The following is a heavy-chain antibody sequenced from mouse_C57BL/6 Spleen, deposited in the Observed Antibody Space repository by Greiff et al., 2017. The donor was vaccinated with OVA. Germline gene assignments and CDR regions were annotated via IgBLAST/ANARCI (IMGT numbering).Heavy chain of an antibody. J-gene: IGHJ1*03. D-gene: IGHD1-1*01. Sequence: VQLQQPGAELVRPGTSVKLSCKASGYTFTSYWMHWVKQRPGQGLEWIGVIDPSDSYTNYNQKFKGKATLTVDTSSSTAYMQLSSLTSEDSAVYYGARVGFTTVVATDWYFDVWGTGTTVTVSS. CDR1: GYTFTSYW. V-gene: IGHV1-59*01. CDR2: IDPSDSYT. CDR3: ARVGFTTVVATDWYFDV.